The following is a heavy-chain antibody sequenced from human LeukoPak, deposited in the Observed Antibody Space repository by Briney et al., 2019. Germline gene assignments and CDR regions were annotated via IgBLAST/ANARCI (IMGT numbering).Heavy chain of an antibody. CDR3: ARDPFPFDYGDYFDY. Sequence: ASVKVSCKASGYTFTSYGISWVRQAPGQGLEWMGWISAYNGNTNYAQKLQGRVTMTTDTSTSTAYMELRSLRSDDTAVYYCARDPFPFDYGDYFDYWGQGTLVTGSS. CDR1: GYTFTSYG. J-gene: IGHJ4*02. CDR2: ISAYNGNT. D-gene: IGHD4-17*01. V-gene: IGHV1-18*01.